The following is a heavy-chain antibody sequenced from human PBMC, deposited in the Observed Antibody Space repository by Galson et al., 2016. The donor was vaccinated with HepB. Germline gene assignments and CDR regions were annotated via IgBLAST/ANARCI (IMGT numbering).Heavy chain of an antibody. D-gene: IGHD3-22*01. Sequence: SLRLSCAASGLAFATYTMSWVRQAPGKGLQWVSGISSSGSRTYYADSVKGRLAISRDNSKNTLYLQMNSLRVEDTAVYYCAKVLGYSNWYFALWGRGTLVTVSS. V-gene: IGHV3-23*01. CDR2: ISSSGSRT. CDR3: AKVLGYSNWYFAL. CDR1: GLAFATYT. J-gene: IGHJ2*01.